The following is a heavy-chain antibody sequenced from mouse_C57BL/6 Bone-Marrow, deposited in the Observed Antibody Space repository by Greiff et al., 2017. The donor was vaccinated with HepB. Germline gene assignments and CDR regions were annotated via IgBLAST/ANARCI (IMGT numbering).Heavy chain of an antibody. J-gene: IGHJ2*01. Sequence: QVQLKESGPELVKPGASVKISCKASGYAFSSSWMNWVKQRPGKGLEWIGRIYPGDGDTNYNGKFKGKATLTADKSSSTAYMQLSSLTSEDSAVYFCARVVYYYGSHDYWGQGTTLTVSS. D-gene: IGHD1-1*01. CDR2: IYPGDGDT. V-gene: IGHV1-82*01. CDR3: ARVVYYYGSHDY. CDR1: GYAFSSSW.